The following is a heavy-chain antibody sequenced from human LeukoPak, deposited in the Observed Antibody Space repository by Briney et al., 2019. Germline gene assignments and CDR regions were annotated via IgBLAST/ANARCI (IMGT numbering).Heavy chain of an antibody. CDR2: IYYSGST. Sequence: SETLSLTCTVSGGSISSSSYYWGWIRQPPGKGLEWIGSIYYSGSTYYNPSLKSRVTISVDTSKNQFSLKLSSVTAADTAVYYCARGQTIPISIADRHQRGYSYGYRFLHFDYWGQGTLVTVSS. CDR3: ARGQTIPISIADRHQRGYSYGYRFLHFDY. J-gene: IGHJ4*02. D-gene: IGHD5-18*01. V-gene: IGHV4-39*07. CDR1: GGSISSSSYY.